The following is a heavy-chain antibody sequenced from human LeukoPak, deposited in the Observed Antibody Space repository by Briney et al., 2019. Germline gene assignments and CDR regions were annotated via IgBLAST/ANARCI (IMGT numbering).Heavy chain of an antibody. V-gene: IGHV3-30*04. CDR3: ARAGDSYESSGFHPYYFDY. J-gene: IGHJ4*02. CDR2: ISYDGSNK. Sequence: QPGGSLRLSCAASGFTFRSYTMHWVRQAPGKGLEWVAVISYDGSNKYYADSVKGRFTISRDNSKNTLFLQMNSLRPADTTVYYCARAGDSYESSGFHPYYFDYWGQGTLVTVSS. CDR1: GFTFRSYT. D-gene: IGHD3-22*01.